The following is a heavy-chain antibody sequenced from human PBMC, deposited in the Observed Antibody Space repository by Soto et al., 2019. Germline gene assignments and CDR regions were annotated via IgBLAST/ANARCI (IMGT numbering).Heavy chain of an antibody. J-gene: IGHJ6*02. V-gene: IGHV1-24*01. CDR1: GYTLTELS. Sequence: ASVKVSCKVSGYTLTELSMHWVRQAPGKGLEWMGGFDPEDGETIYAQKFQGRVTMTEDTSTDTAYMELNSLRDEDTAVYFCARGFDLQYGMDVWGQGTTVTVSS. CDR3: ARGFDLQYGMDV. CDR2: FDPEDGET. D-gene: IGHD3-10*01.